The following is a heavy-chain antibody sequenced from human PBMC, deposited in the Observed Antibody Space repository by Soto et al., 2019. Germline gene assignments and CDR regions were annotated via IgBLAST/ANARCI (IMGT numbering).Heavy chain of an antibody. CDR2: IYYSGST. D-gene: IGHD3-10*01. CDR1: FGSISSYY. V-gene: IGHV4-59*01. Sequence: SEPLSLTCTVAFGSISSYYLSCVRQPPGKGLEWIGYIYYSGSTNYNPSLKSRVTISVDTSKNQFSLKLSSVTAADTAVYYCERGVDYYYGMDVWGKGTTVTV. CDR3: ERGVDYYYGMDV. J-gene: IGHJ6*04.